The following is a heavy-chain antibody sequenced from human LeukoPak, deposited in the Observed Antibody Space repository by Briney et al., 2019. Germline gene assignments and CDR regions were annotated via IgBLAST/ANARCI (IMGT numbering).Heavy chain of an antibody. V-gene: IGHV3-9*02. J-gene: IGHJ6*02. Sequence: PGRSLRLSCAASGFTSDDYAMHWVRQAPGKGLEWVSGISRNSGSIGYADSVKGRFTISRDNAKNSLYLQMNSLRAEDTALYYCAKDITIVATSGRGMDVWGQGTTVTVSS. CDR3: AKDITIVATSGRGMDV. CDR2: ISRNSGSI. CDR1: GFTSDDYA. D-gene: IGHD5-12*01.